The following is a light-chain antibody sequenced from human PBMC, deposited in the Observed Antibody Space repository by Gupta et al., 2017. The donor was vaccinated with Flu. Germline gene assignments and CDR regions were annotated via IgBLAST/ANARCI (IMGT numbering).Light chain of an antibody. Sequence: VLTQSPATLSSSPGERATLSCRASQSGSSYLAWYHQKPGQAPRLLIDDASNRATGTTAMCSSSGGGTAVTLTIISREPEDVEVYYCQQRNNGRPSFTFGQGTKVEIK. CDR1: QSGSSY. CDR2: DAS. V-gene: IGKV3-11*01. CDR3: QQRNNGRPSFT. J-gene: IGKJ1*01.